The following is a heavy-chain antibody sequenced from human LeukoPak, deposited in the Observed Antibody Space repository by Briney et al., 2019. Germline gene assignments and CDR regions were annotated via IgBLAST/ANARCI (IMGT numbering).Heavy chain of an antibody. J-gene: IGHJ6*03. CDR2: IYGDDYT. D-gene: IGHD2-2*01. CDR3: ARGPSLVPATIYYHYMDV. CDR1: GFTVCSNY. Sequence: PGGSLRLSCAASGFTVCSNYMTGGRQAPGEGLGWGALIYGDDYTFSADSVEGRFTVSRDRSKNTVYLRLNSLRPEDTAVYFCARGPSLVPATIYYHYMDVWGTGTTVTVSS. V-gene: IGHV3-53*01.